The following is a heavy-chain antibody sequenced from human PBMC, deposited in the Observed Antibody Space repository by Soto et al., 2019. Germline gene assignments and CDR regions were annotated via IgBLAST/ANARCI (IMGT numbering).Heavy chain of an antibody. CDR2: IYPGDSDI. J-gene: IGHJ4*02. V-gene: IGHV5-51*01. D-gene: IGHD2-21*02. CDR1: GYTFTTYW. Sequence: GESLKISCKGSGYTFTTYWIGGVGQMPGKGLEWMGIIYPGDSDIRYSPSFQGQVTISADKSISTAYVQWSTLKASDTAMYYCARCGGDCQAFDYWGQGTLVTVSS. CDR3: ARCGGDCQAFDY.